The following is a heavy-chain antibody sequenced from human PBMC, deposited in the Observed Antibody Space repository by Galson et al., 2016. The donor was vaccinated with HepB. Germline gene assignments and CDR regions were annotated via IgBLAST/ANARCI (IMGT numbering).Heavy chain of an antibody. V-gene: IGHV3-30*03. CDR3: AASTWVTTGFDY. CDR2: ISYDGSNQ. J-gene: IGHJ4*02. CDR1: GFTFDDYG. Sequence: SLRLSCAASGFTFDDYGMTWVRQAPGKGLEWVAIISYDGSNQFFIDSVRGRFTISRDNSKNTLYLQLDNVRPEDTAVYYCAASTWVTTGFDYWGQGTLVTVAS. D-gene: IGHD2-21*02.